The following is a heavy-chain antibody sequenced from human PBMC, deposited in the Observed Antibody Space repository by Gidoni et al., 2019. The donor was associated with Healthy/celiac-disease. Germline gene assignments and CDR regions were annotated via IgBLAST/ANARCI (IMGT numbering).Heavy chain of an antibody. V-gene: IGHV3-15*01. CDR2: IKSKTDGGTT. D-gene: IGHD3-22*01. CDR3: TTDTDSSGYLVDY. CDR1: GFTFSNAW. J-gene: IGHJ4*02. Sequence: EVQLVESGGGLVKPGGSLRLSCAASGFTFSNAWMSWVRQAPGKGLEWVGRIKSKTDGGTTDYAAHVKGRFTISRDDSKNTLYLQMNSLKTEDTAVYYCTTDTDSSGYLVDYWGQGTLVTVSS.